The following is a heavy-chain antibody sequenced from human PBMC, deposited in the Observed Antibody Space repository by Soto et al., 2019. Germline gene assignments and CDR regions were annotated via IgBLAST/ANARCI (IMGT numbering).Heavy chain of an antibody. CDR2: ISHTGTT. V-gene: IGHV4-30-4*01. J-gene: IGHJ4*02. CDR1: GASITSGDYS. D-gene: IGHD3-3*01. Sequence: QVQLQESGPGLVKPSQTLSLTCTVSGASITSGDYSWNWILQPPGKGLEWIGYISHTGTTYYNPSLQSRGTISGDTSTSHFSLKLRSVTAADTAVYYCVIEGLTMYGVLTPSCARWGQGTLVNVSS. CDR3: VIEGLTMYGVLTPSCAR.